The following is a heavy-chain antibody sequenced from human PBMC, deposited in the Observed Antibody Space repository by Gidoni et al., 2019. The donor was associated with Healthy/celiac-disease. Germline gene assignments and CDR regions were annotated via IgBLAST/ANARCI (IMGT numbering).Heavy chain of an antibody. CDR1: GFTFSSYA. CDR2: IMGSGGST. V-gene: IGHV3-23*01. Sequence: EVQLLESGGGLVQPGGSLRLSCAASGFTFSSYAMSWVRQAPGKGLEWVSAIMGSGGSTYYADSVKGRFTISRDNSKNTLYLQMNSLRAEDTAVYYCAKDWVGVNCGGDCSFDYWGQGTLVTVSS. D-gene: IGHD2-21*01. J-gene: IGHJ4*02. CDR3: AKDWVGVNCGGDCSFDY.